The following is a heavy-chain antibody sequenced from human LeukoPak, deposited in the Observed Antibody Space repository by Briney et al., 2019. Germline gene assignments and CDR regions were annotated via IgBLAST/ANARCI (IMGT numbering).Heavy chain of an antibody. Sequence: GGSLRLSCAASGFTFSSYSMNWVRQAPGKGLEWVSYISSSSSTIYYADSVKGRFTISRDNAKNSLYLQMNSLRAEDTAVYYCARKGYSSSWTTDYFDYWGQGTLVTVSS. J-gene: IGHJ4*02. CDR1: GFTFSSYS. V-gene: IGHV3-48*04. CDR3: ARKGYSSSWTTDYFDY. CDR2: ISSSSSTI. D-gene: IGHD6-13*01.